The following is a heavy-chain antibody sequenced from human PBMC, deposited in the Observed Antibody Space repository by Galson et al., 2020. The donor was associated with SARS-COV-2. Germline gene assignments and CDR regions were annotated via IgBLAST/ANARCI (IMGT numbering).Heavy chain of an antibody. V-gene: IGHV4-34*01. CDR3: ATSSKYCSGGSCSVGDY. Sequence: SETLSLTCAVYGGSFSGYYWSWIRQPPGKGLEWIGEINHSGSTNYNPSLKSRVTISVDTSKTQFSLKLSSVTAADTAVYYCATSSKYCSGGSCSVGDYWGQGTLVTVSS. D-gene: IGHD2-15*01. J-gene: IGHJ4*02. CDR2: INHSGST. CDR1: GGSFSGYY.